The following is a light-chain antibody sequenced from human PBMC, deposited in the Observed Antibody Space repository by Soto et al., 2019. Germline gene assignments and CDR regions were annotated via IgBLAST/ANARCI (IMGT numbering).Light chain of an antibody. CDR3: QQYNSYPWT. J-gene: IGKJ1*01. CDR1: QSISSW. Sequence: DIQMTQSPSTLSASVAYRVPITCPASQSISSWLAWYQQKQGKAPKILIYDASSLESGVPSRFRGSGSGTEFTLPITRLQTDDFETYYCQQYNSYPWTFGQGTKVDI. V-gene: IGKV1-5*01. CDR2: DAS.